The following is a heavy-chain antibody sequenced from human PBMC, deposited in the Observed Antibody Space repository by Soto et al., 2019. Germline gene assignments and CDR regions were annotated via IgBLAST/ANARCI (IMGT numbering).Heavy chain of an antibody. CDR2: ISGSGGST. CDR1: GFTFSSSA. J-gene: IGHJ1*01. V-gene: IGHV3-23*01. Sequence: EVQLLESGGGLVQPGGSLRLSCAASGFTFSSSAMSWVRQAPGKGLEWVSAISGSGGSTYYADSVKGRFTISRDNSKNTLYLQMNSLRAEDTAVYYCAKHFGSAVAIEGHWGQGTLVTVSS. D-gene: IGHD6-19*01. CDR3: AKHFGSAVAIEGH.